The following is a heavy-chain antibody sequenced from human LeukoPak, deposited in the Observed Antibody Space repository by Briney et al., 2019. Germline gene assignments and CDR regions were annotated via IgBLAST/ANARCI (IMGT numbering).Heavy chain of an antibody. CDR1: GGSISSSNYY. Sequence: PSETLSPTCTVSGGSISSSNYYWGWIRQPPGKGLEWIGSVSYSGNTYYNPSLKSRVTISVDTSKNQFSLKLSSVTAADTAVYYCARDFVYWPAFDIWGQGTMVTVSS. J-gene: IGHJ3*02. CDR2: VSYSGNT. D-gene: IGHD1-26*01. V-gene: IGHV4-39*07. CDR3: ARDFVYWPAFDI.